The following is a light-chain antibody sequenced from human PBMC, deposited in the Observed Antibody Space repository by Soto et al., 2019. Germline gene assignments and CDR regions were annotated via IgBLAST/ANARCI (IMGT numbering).Light chain of an antibody. J-gene: IGKJ5*01. Sequence: EIVLTQSPGTLSLSPGERGTLSCRASQSVSSGYLAWYQQKPGQAPRLLIYGAFNRATGIPARFSGSGSGTDFTLTISSLEPEDFAVYYCQQRNIWPPVTVGHGTRLEIK. CDR3: QQRNIWPPVT. CDR2: GAF. V-gene: IGKV3-11*01. CDR1: QSVSSGY.